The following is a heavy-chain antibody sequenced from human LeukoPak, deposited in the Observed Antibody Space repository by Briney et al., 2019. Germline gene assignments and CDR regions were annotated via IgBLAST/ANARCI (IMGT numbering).Heavy chain of an antibody. D-gene: IGHD5-12*01. CDR2: INPNSGVT. CDR1: GYTFTGYY. V-gene: IGHV1-2*02. Sequence: ASVTVSCKASGYTFTGYYMHWVRQAPGQGLGWMGWINPNSGVTKFAQRFQGRVTMTRDTSTSTAYLDLSSLRSDDTAVYYCATAVLYGGNDFDYWGQGTLVAVSS. J-gene: IGHJ4*02. CDR3: ATAVLYGGNDFDY.